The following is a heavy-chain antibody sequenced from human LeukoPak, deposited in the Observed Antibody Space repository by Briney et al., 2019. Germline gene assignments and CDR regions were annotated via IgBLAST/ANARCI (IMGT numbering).Heavy chain of an antibody. Sequence: SETLSLTCAVSDYSISSGYYWGWIRQPPGKGLEWIGSIYYSGSTYYNPSLKSRVTISVDTSKNQFSLKLSSVSAADTAVYYCARLLAGYNWFDPWGQGTLVTVSS. V-gene: IGHV4-38-2*01. CDR1: DYSISSGYY. CDR3: ARLLAGYNWFDP. D-gene: IGHD6-25*01. J-gene: IGHJ5*02. CDR2: IYYSGST.